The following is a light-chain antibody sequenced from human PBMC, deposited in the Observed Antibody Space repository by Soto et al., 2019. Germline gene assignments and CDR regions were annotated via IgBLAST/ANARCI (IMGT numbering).Light chain of an antibody. CDR2: EVS. V-gene: IGLV2-8*01. CDR3: TSPAGSNNYV. Sequence: QSALTQPPSASGSPGQSVTISCTGTSSDVGGYNYVSWYQQHPGKAPKLIISEVSKRPSGVPDRFSGSKSANTASLTVSGLQAEDEADYYCTSPAGSNNYVFGTGTKLTVL. CDR1: SSDVGGYNY. J-gene: IGLJ1*01.